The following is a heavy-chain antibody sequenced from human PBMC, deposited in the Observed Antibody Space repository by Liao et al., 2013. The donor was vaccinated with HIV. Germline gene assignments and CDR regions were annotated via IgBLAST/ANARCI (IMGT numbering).Heavy chain of an antibody. V-gene: IGHV4-39*07. CDR3: ASPESRGSVVPHDAFDI. J-gene: IGHJ3*02. CDR2: IYYSGST. CDR1: GGSISSSSYY. Sequence: QLQLQESGPGLVKPSETLSLTCTVSGGSISSSSYYWGWIRQPPGKGLEWIGSIYYSGSTYYNPSLKSRVTISVDTSKNQFSLKLSSVTAADTAVYYCASPESRGSVVPHDAFDIWGQGTMVTVSS. D-gene: IGHD2-15*01.